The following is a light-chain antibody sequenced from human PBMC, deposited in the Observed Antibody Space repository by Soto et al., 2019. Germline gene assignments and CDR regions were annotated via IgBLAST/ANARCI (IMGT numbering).Light chain of an antibody. J-gene: IGKJ5*01. V-gene: IGKV1-8*01. Sequence: AIRMTQSPSSLSASTGDRFTTTCRASQGISSYLAWYQQKPGKAPKLLIYAASTLQSGVPSRFSGSGSGTDFTLTITSLQPEDFATYYCQQANSCPITFGQGTRLEIK. CDR3: QQANSCPIT. CDR2: AAS. CDR1: QGISSY.